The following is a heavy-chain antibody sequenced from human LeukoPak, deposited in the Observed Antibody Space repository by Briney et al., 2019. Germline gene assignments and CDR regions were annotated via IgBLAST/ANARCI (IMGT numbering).Heavy chain of an antibody. CDR3: ASALRIYYYFDY. V-gene: IGHV3-11*04. CDR2: ISSSGSTI. CDR1: GFTFSDYY. J-gene: IGHJ4*02. D-gene: IGHD1-26*01. Sequence: GGSLRLSCAASGFTFSDYYMSWIRQAPGKGLEWVSYISSSGSTIYYADSVKGRFTISRDNAKNSLYLQMNSLRAEDTAVYYCASALRIYYYFDYWGQGTLVTVSS.